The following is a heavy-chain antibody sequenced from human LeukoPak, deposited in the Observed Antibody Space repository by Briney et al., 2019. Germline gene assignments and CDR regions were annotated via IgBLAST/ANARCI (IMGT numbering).Heavy chain of an antibody. J-gene: IGHJ6*03. CDR2: ISSSGSTI. Sequence: GGSLRLSCAASAFTFSSYAMSWVRQAPGKGLEWVSYISSSGSTIYYADSVKGRFTISRDNAKNSLYLQMNSLRAEDTAVYYCARGGVAGVYYYYYYYMDVWGKGTTVTVSS. CDR1: AFTFSSYA. CDR3: ARGGVAGVYYYYYYYMDV. D-gene: IGHD6-19*01. V-gene: IGHV3-48*04.